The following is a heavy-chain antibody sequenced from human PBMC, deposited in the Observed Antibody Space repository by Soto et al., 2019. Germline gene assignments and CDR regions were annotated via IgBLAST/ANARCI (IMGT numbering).Heavy chain of an antibody. V-gene: IGHV1-2*02. D-gene: IGHD6-13*01. J-gene: IGHJ3*02. CDR3: ALERQLNSQHDGLDI. CDR2: INPNSGFT. Sequence: ASVKVSCKASGVNVYYFHWVRQAPGQGLEWIGRINPNSGFTKYAQQFQGRVTLTRDPSITTAFMDLVSLHFDDTAVYYCALERQLNSQHDGLDIWGQGKMVTVSS. CDR1: GVNVYY.